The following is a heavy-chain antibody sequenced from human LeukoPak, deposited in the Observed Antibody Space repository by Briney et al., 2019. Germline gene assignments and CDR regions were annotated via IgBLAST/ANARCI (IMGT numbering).Heavy chain of an antibody. Sequence: ASVKVSCKASGYTFTSYGTSWERQAPGQGLEWMGWINTNTGNPTYAQGFTGRFVFSLDTSVSTAYLEISSLKAEDTAVYYCARVGVPMIWYYFDYWGQGTLVTVSS. CDR2: INTNTGNP. V-gene: IGHV7-4-1*02. CDR3: ARVGVPMIWYYFDY. D-gene: IGHD3/OR15-3a*01. CDR1: GYTFTSYG. J-gene: IGHJ4*02.